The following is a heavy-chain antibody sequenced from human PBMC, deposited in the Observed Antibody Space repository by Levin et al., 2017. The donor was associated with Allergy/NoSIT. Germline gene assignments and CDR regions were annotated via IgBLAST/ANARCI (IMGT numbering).Heavy chain of an antibody. Sequence: GGSLRLSCVGSGFTFSSCSMNWFRQAPGKGLEWVATISSDGVYIYYGDSVKGRFTIFRDNAKNSLYLQMNSLRVEDTAVYYCARDGSGWSRDSWGQGTLVTVSS. CDR3: ARDGSGWSRDS. V-gene: IGHV3-21*06. D-gene: IGHD6-13*01. CDR2: ISSDGVYI. J-gene: IGHJ4*02. CDR1: GFTFSSCS.